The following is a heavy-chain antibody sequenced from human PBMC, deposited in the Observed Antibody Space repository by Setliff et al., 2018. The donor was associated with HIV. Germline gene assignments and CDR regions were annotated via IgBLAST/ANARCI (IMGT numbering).Heavy chain of an antibody. Sequence: TLSLTCTVSGDSLSSYYWSWIRQPPGKGLEWIGYIYYSGSTNYNPSLKSRVTISVDTSKNQLSLKLSSVTAADTAVYYCARQVGNKVLFDSWGQGTLVTVS. J-gene: IGHJ4*02. V-gene: IGHV4-59*01. CDR3: ARQVGNKVLFDS. D-gene: IGHD7-27*01. CDR1: GDSLSSYY. CDR2: IYYSGST.